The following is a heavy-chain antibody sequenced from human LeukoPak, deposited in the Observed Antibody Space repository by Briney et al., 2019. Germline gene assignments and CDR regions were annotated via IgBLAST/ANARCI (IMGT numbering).Heavy chain of an antibody. CDR3: ARARIAAPLLDY. Sequence: PGGSLRLSCAASGFTFSNYEMNWVRQTPGKGLEWVSYMSEYGKSRNYVDSVKGAFTISRDNAKNSLYLQMSSLRVEDTAVYFCARARIAAPLLDYWGQGTLVTVSS. V-gene: IGHV3-48*03. CDR2: MSEYGKSR. CDR1: GFTFSNYE. J-gene: IGHJ4*02. D-gene: IGHD6-13*01.